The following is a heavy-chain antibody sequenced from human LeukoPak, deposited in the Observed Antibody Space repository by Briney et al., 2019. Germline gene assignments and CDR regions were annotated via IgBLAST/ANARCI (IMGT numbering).Heavy chain of an antibody. Sequence: GASVKVSCKASGYTFTSYYMHWVRQAPGQGLEWMGIINPSGGSTSYAQKFQGRVSMTRDTSTSTVYMELSSLRSEDTAVYYCTSSSWSLPLDYWGQGTLVTVSS. CDR1: GYTFTSYY. J-gene: IGHJ4*02. D-gene: IGHD6-13*01. CDR2: INPSGGST. CDR3: TSSSWSLPLDY. V-gene: IGHV1-46*03.